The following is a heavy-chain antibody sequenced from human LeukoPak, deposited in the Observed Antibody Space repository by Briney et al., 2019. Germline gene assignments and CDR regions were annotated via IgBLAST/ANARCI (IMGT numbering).Heavy chain of an antibody. Sequence: PGGSLRLSCAASGFTVSSNFMSWVRQAPGKGLEWVSVIYSGGTTYYADSVKGRFTISRDNSKNTLYLQMNSLRAEDTAVYYCAKTGVRYYFDYWGQGTLVTVSS. CDR3: AKTGVRYYFDY. V-gene: IGHV3-66*01. CDR1: GFTVSSNF. CDR2: IYSGGTT. J-gene: IGHJ4*02. D-gene: IGHD3-10*01.